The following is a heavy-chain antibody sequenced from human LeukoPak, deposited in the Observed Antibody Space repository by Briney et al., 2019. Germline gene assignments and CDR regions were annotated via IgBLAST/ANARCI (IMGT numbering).Heavy chain of an antibody. CDR1: GYNFTNYW. J-gene: IGHJ4*02. D-gene: IGHD3-22*01. Sequence: GESLKISCKGSGYNFTNYWIGWVRQMPGKGLEWMGIIYPGDSDTRYSPSFQGQVTISADKSISTAYLQWSSLKASDTAMYYCARPLDYYDDRGYYYAPNPDYWGQGTLVTVSS. V-gene: IGHV5-51*01. CDR2: IYPGDSDT. CDR3: ARPLDYYDDRGYYYAPNPDY.